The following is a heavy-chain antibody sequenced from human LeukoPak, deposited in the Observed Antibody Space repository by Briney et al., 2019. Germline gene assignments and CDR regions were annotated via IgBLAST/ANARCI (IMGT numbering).Heavy chain of an antibody. CDR3: ASPEGPSEMDTIDY. Sequence: GGSLRLSCAASGFTFSSYAMSWVRQAPGKGLEWVSAISGSGGSTYYADSVKGRFTISRDNSKNTLYLQMNSLRAEDTAVYYCASPEGPSEMDTIDYWGQGTLVTVSS. D-gene: IGHD5-24*01. J-gene: IGHJ4*02. V-gene: IGHV3-23*01. CDR1: GFTFSSYA. CDR2: ISGSGGST.